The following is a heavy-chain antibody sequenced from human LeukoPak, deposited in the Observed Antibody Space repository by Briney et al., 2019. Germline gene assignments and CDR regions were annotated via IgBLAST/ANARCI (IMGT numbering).Heavy chain of an antibody. D-gene: IGHD6-6*01. CDR1: GGSFSGYY. CDR3: ARHPVVAFDI. CDR2: INHSGST. V-gene: IGHV4-34*01. J-gene: IGHJ3*02. Sequence: PSETLSLTCAVYGGSFSGYYWSWIRQPPGKGLEWIGEINHSGSTNYNPSLKSRVTVSVDTSKNQFSLKLSSVTAADTAVYYCARHPVVAFDIWGQGTMVTVSS.